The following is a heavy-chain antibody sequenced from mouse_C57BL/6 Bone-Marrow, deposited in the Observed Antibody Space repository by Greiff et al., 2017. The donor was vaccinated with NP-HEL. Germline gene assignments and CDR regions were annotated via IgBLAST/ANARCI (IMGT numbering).Heavy chain of an antibody. CDR3: ARGWLLRSAMDY. Sequence: VQLHQPGAELVKPGASVKLSCKASGYTFTSYWMQWVKQRPGQGLEWIGEIDPSDSYTNYNQKFKGKATLTVDTSSSTAYMQLSSLTSEDSAVYYCARGWLLRSAMDYWGQGTSVTVSS. V-gene: IGHV1-50*01. CDR1: GYTFTSYW. J-gene: IGHJ4*01. D-gene: IGHD2-3*01. CDR2: IDPSDSYT.